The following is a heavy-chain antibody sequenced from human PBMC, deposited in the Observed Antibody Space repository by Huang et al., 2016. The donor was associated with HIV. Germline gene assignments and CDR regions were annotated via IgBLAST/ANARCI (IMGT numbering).Heavy chain of an antibody. J-gene: IGHJ4*02. CDR3: AKRFSAYDCFDS. V-gene: IGHV3-30*18. D-gene: IGHD5-12*01. CDR2: ISYDGSNE. CDR1: GFSFSMFN. Sequence: QVQLVESGGGVVQPGRSLRLSCAASGFSFSMFNMHWVGPAPGKGLGWVAVISYDGSNEDNVESVKGRFTISRDNSKNTLYLQMNSLRPEDTAVYYCAKRFSAYDCFDSWGQGTLVTVSS.